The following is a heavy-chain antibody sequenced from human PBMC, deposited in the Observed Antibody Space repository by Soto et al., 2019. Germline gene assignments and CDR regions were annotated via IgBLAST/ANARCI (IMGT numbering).Heavy chain of an antibody. J-gene: IGHJ4*02. CDR3: ARVPLL. D-gene: IGHD1-26*01. CDR2: IYHSGTT. Sequence: QLQLQESGSGLVKPSQTLSLTCAVSGGSISSGGYSWSWIRQPPGKGLEWIGYIYHSGTTYYTPTLKSRLTISLDASTNQFPLKLTSVPAPDTAVYYCARVPLLWGQGTLVTVSS. CDR1: GGSISSGGYS. V-gene: IGHV4-30-2*01.